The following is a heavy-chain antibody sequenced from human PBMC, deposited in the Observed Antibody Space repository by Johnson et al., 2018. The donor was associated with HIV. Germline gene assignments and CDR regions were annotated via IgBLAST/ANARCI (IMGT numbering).Heavy chain of an antibody. D-gene: IGHD4-11*01. J-gene: IGHJ3*02. CDR2: ISYDGSNK. CDR3: AKLESVRPDYDGFDM. CDR1: GFTFSSYA. V-gene: IGHV3-30*04. Sequence: QVQLVESGGGVVQPGRSLRLSCAASGFTFSSYAMHWVRQAPGKGLEWVAVISYDGSNKYYADSVKGRFTISRDNSKNTLYLQMNSLRAEDTAVYYWAKLESVRPDYDGFDMWGRGTMVTVSS.